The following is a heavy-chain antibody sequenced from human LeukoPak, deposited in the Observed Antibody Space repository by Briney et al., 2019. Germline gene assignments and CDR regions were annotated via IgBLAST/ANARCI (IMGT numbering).Heavy chain of an antibody. CDR2: IYSDGNT. V-gene: IGHV3-53*01. CDR1: GFTFSNYA. J-gene: IGHJ4*02. Sequence: PGGSLRLSCAASGFTFSNYAMSWVRQAPGKGLEWVSVIYSDGNTDYADSVKGRFTISRDDSKNTLYLQMSGLRAEDTAVYYCARDGGSGWSSAFFDHWGQGTLVSVSS. D-gene: IGHD6-19*01. CDR3: ARDGGSGWSSAFFDH.